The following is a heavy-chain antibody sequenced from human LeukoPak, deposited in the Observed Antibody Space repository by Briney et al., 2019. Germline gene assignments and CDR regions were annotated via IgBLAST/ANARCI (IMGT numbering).Heavy chain of an antibody. V-gene: IGHV3-30-3*01. Sequence: SCKASGFTFSSYAMHWVRQAPGKGLEWVAVISYDGSNKYYADSVKGRFTISRDNSKNTLYLQMNSLRAEDTAVYYCAKGNNWNYPDYFDYWGQGTLVTVSS. CDR2: ISYDGSNK. J-gene: IGHJ4*02. D-gene: IGHD1-7*01. CDR1: GFTFSSYA. CDR3: AKGNNWNYPDYFDY.